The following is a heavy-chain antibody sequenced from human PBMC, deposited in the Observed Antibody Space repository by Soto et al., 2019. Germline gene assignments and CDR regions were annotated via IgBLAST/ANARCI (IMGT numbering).Heavy chain of an antibody. CDR1: GGSISSFY. J-gene: IGHJ6*02. CDR3: ARVYGSSWDARVPNYYGLDV. CDR2: IYYSGST. D-gene: IGHD6-13*01. Sequence: SETLSLTCTVSGGSISSFYWTLIRQPPGKGLEWIGYIYYSGSTNYNPSLKSRVTISVDTSKNQFSLKPSSVTAADTAVYYCARVYGSSWDARVPNYYGLDVWGQGTTVTVSS. V-gene: IGHV4-59*01.